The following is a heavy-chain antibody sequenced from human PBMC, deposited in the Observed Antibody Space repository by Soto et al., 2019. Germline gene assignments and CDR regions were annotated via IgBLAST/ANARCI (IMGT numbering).Heavy chain of an antibody. J-gene: IGHJ4*02. V-gene: IGHV1-18*04. D-gene: IGHD1-26*01. CDR1: GYTFTSYG. CDR3: ASDLAPIVGATRLAY. Sequence: ASVKVSCKASGYTFTSYGISWVRQAPGQGLEGMGWISAYNGNTNYAQKLQGRVTMTTDTSTSTAYMELRSLRSDDTAVYYCASDLAPIVGATRLAYSGQGTLVPVS. CDR2: ISAYNGNT.